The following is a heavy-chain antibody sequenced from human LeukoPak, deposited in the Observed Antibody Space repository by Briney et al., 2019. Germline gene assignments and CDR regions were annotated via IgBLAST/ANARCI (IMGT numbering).Heavy chain of an antibody. CDR3: TSVQLWLPAHFDY. J-gene: IGHJ4*02. CDR1: GFTVSSNE. Sequence: GGSLRLSCAASGFTVSSNEMSWVRQAPGKGLEWVGRIKSKTDGGTTDYAAPVKGRFTISRDDSKNTLSLQMNSLKTEDTAVYYCTSVQLWLPAHFDYWGQGTLVTVSS. V-gene: IGHV3-15*01. D-gene: IGHD5-18*01. CDR2: IKSKTDGGTT.